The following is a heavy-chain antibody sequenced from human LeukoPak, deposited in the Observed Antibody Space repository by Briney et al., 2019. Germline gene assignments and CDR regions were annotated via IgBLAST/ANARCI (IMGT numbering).Heavy chain of an antibody. J-gene: IGHJ5*02. CDR2: TYYRSEWGH. CDR1: GDSVYSTTSA. Sequence: SQTLSLTCVISGDSVYSTTSAWNWIRQFPSRGLEWLGRTYYRSEWGHDYALSVKSRITIDPDTSKNQFSLQLNSVTPEDTAVYYCARDILGEGSTWGQGTLVTVSS. CDR3: ARDILGEGST. V-gene: IGHV6-1*01.